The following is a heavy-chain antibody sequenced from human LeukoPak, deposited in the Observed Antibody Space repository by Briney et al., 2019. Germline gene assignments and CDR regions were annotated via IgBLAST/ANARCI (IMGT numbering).Heavy chain of an antibody. J-gene: IGHJ4*02. CDR3: VRGADMNYNFENSFYFDS. CDR1: GFTMKNFG. CDR2: IWYDGSQR. D-gene: IGHD3-3*01. Sequence: GTSLRLSCAVSGFTMKNFGMHWVRQAPGKGLEWVAVIWYDGSQRHYMDSVKGRFAISRENSMNTLSLQMNGLRVEDTAVCYCVRGADMNYNFENSFYFDSWGQGALVIVSS. V-gene: IGHV3-33*01.